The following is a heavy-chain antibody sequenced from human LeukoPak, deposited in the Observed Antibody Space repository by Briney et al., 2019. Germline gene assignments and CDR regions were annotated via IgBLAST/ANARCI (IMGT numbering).Heavy chain of an antibody. CDR3: ARRDGYNGPLDY. J-gene: IGHJ4*02. D-gene: IGHD5-24*01. Sequence: SETLSLTCTVSGGPISSSRYYWDWFRQPPGKGLEGIGGIYYSGSTYYNPSLKSRVTISVDTSKNQFSLKLSSMTAADAAVYYCARRDGYNGPLDYWGQGTLVTVSS. CDR1: GGPISSSRYY. V-gene: IGHV4-39*01. CDR2: IYYSGST.